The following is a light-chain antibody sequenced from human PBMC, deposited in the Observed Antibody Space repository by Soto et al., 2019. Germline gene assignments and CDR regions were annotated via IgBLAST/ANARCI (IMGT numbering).Light chain of an antibody. CDR2: LNSDGSH. CDR1: SGHSNYA. CDR3: QTWGSGIVV. Sequence: QSVLTQSPSASASLGASVKLICTLSSGHSNYAIAWHQQQSEKGPRYLMKLNSDGSHSKGDGIPDRFSGSSSGAERYLTISSLQSEDEADYYCQTWGSGIVVFGGGTKVTVL. V-gene: IGLV4-69*01. J-gene: IGLJ2*01.